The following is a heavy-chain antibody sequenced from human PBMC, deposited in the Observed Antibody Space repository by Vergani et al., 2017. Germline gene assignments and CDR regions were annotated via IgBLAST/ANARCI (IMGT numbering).Heavy chain of an antibody. J-gene: IGHJ4*02. CDR1: GFTFSNAW. Sequence: EVQLVESGGGLVKPGGSLRLSCAASGFTFSNAWMSWVRQAPGKGLEWVGRIKSKTDGGTTDYAAPVKGRFTISRDDSKNTLYLQMNSLKTEDTAVYYCTTDFGYSYVPVDYWGQGTLVTVSS. D-gene: IGHD5-18*01. CDR2: IKSKTDGGTT. V-gene: IGHV3-15*01. CDR3: TTDFGYSYVPVDY.